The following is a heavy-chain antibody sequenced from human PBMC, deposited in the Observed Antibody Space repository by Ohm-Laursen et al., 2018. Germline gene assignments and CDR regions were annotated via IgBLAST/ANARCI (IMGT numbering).Heavy chain of an antibody. D-gene: IGHD3-10*01. Sequence: SLRLSCTASGFTFSSYAMSWVRQAPGKGLEWVSAISGSGGSTYYADSVKGRFTISRDDSKNTLFLQMSALRAEDTALYYCAKENPSYFYDYWGQGALVTVSS. CDR2: ISGSGGST. V-gene: IGHV3-23*01. CDR3: AKENPSYFYDY. CDR1: GFTFSSYA. J-gene: IGHJ4*02.